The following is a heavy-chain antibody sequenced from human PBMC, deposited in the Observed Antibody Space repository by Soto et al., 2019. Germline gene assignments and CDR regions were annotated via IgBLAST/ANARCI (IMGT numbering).Heavy chain of an antibody. Sequence: GASVKVSCKASGGTFSSYAISWVRQAPGQGLEWMGGIIPIFGTANYAQKLQGRVTITADESTSTAYKELSSLRSEDTAVYYCAHLQGITMIVVAQVRSYGMDVWGQGTTVTVSS. V-gene: IGHV1-69*13. CDR1: GGTFSSYA. J-gene: IGHJ6*02. CDR2: IIPIFGTA. CDR3: AHLQGITMIVVAQVRSYGMDV. D-gene: IGHD3-22*01.